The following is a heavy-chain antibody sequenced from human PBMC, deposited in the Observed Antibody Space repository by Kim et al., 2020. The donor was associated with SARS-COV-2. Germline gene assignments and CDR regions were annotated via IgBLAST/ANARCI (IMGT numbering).Heavy chain of an antibody. V-gene: IGHV2-70*11. Sequence: SGPTLVNPTQTLTLTCTFSGFSLSTSGMGVSWIRKPPGKALEWLARIDWDDDKYYSTSMKTRLTISKDTSKNQVVLTMTNMDPVDTATYYCARDQLAKDHYYYGMDVWGQGTTVTVSS. CDR3: ARDQLAKDHYYYGMDV. D-gene: IGHD6-6*01. CDR2: IDWDDDK. J-gene: IGHJ6*02. CDR1: GFSLSTSGMG.